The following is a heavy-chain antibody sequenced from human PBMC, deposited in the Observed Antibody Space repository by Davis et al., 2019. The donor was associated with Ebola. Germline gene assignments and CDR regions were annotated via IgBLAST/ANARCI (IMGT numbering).Heavy chain of an antibody. D-gene: IGHD1-26*01. J-gene: IGHJ4*02. V-gene: IGHV1-18*01. CDR2: VSAYSGNT. CDR1: GYTFTTYG. CDR3: ARDSLVGATDY. Sequence: AASVKVSCKASGYTFTTYGISWVRQAPGQGHEWMGWVSAYSGNTNYAQKLQGRVTMTTDTSTTTAYMELRSLRSDDTAVYYCARDSLVGATDYWGQGTLVTVSS.